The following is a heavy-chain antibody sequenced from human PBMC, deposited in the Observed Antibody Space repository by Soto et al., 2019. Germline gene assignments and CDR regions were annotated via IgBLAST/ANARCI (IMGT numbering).Heavy chain of an antibody. V-gene: IGHV4-39*02. CDR1: GDSISNSRFY. J-gene: IGHJ4*02. CDR2: IFYNGAT. Sequence: QLQLQESGPGLVKPSETLSLTCTVSGDSISNSRFYWGWIRQPPGKGLEWIGTIFYNGATQYNPSLRSRVAMSVDTSKNQFSLRLTSVTAADTAVYYCARELRDIVVVPTAGGYWGQGTLFTVSS. CDR3: ARELRDIVVVPTAGGY. D-gene: IGHD2-2*01.